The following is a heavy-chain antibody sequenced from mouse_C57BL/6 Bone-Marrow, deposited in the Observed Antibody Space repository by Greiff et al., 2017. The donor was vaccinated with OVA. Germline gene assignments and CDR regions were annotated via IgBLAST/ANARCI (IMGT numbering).Heavy chain of an antibody. J-gene: IGHJ2*01. V-gene: IGHV5-4*01. Sequence: EVHLVESGGGLVKPGGSLKLSCAASGFTFSSYAMSWVRQTPEKRLEWVATISDGGSYTYYPDNVKGRFTISRDNAKNNLYLQMSHLKSEDTAMYYCARGFITTFDYWGQGTTLTVSS. CDR2: ISDGGSYT. CDR1: GFTFSSYA. D-gene: IGHD1-1*01. CDR3: ARGFITTFDY.